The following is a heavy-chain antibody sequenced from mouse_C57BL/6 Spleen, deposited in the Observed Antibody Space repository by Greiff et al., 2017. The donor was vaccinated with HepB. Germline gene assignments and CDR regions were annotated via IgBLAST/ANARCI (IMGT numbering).Heavy chain of an antibody. CDR1: GFTFSSYA. CDR2: ISSGGDYI. CDR3: TRDRRDGGFAY. J-gene: IGHJ3*01. Sequence: DVQLVESGEGLVKPGGSLKLSCAASGFTFSSYAMSWVRQTPEKRLEWVAYISSGGDYIYYADTVKGRFTISRDNARNTLYLQMSSLKSEDTAMYYCTRDRRDGGFAYWGQGTLVTVSA. D-gene: IGHD3-3*01. V-gene: IGHV5-9-1*02.